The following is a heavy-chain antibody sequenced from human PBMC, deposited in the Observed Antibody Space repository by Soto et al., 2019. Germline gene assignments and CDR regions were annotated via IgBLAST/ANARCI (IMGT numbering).Heavy chain of an antibody. V-gene: IGHV3-48*03. CDR2: INMDGGST. D-gene: IGHD1-1*01. J-gene: IGHJ4*02. CDR1: GLGLSSFD. CDR3: VRDHSGLKDFDY. Sequence: GGSVRLACAAPGLGLSSFDIYWVLQALGKGLEWVSYINMDGGSTHYAESVKGRFTISRDNGRNSLSLQMDSLRVEDTAVYYCVRDHSGLKDFDYWGQGTLVTVSS.